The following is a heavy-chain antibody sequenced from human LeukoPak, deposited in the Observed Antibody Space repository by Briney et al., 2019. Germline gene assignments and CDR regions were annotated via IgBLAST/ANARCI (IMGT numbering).Heavy chain of an antibody. J-gene: IGHJ4*02. CDR2: IIPIFGTA. D-gene: IGHD6-6*01. V-gene: IGHV1-69*05. CDR1: GGTFSSYA. CDR3: ASLGTLEYSSSSGY. Sequence: SVKVSCKASGGTFSSYAISWVRQAPGQGLEWMGGIIPIFGTANYAQKFQGRVTNTTDESTSTAYMELSSLRSEDTAVYYCASLGTLEYSSSSGYWGQGTLVTVSS.